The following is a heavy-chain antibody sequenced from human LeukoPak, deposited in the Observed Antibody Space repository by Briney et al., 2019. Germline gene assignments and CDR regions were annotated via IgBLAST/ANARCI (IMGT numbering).Heavy chain of an antibody. CDR1: GGSISTYY. V-gene: IGHV4-59*08. D-gene: IGHD6-19*01. J-gene: IGHJ3*02. CDR2: IYYSGST. CDR3: ARPYSSGWRGAFDI. Sequence: SETLSLTCTASGGSISTYYWSWIRQPPGKGLEWIGNIYYSGSTNYNPSLKSRVTISVDTSKNQFSLKLSSVTAADTAIYYCARPYSSGWRGAFDIWGQETMVTVSS.